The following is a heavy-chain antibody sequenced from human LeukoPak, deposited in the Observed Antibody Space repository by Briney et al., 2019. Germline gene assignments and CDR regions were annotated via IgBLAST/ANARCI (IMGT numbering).Heavy chain of an antibody. CDR1: GGSISSYY. CDR2: IYYSGST. J-gene: IGHJ6*03. Sequence: PSETLSLTCTVSGGSISSYYWSWIRQPPGKGLEWIGYIYYSGSTNYNPSLKSRVTISVDTSKNQFSLKLSSVTAADTAVYYCARVGTGTYYYYMDVWGKGTTVTVSS. V-gene: IGHV4-59*01. CDR3: ARVGTGTYYYYMDV. D-gene: IGHD1-7*01.